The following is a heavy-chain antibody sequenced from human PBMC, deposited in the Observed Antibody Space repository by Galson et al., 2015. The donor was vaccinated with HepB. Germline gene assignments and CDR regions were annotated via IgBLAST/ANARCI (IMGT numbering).Heavy chain of an antibody. CDR3: AKEKTYYDFWSGYYEGGFFDY. D-gene: IGHD3-3*01. J-gene: IGHJ4*02. CDR2: ISWNSGSI. V-gene: IGHV3-9*01. Sequence: SLRLSCAASGFTFDDYAMHWVRQAPGKGLEWVSGISWNSGSIGYADSVKGRFTISRDNAKNSLYLQMNSLRAEDTALYYCAKEKTYYDFWSGYYEGGFFDYWGQGTLVTVSS. CDR1: GFTFDDYA.